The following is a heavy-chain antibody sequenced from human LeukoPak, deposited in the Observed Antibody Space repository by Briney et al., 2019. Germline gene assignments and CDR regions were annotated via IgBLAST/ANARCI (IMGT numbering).Heavy chain of an antibody. Sequence: GGSLRLSCAASGFTFSGSAMHWVRQASGKGLEWVGRIRSKANSYATAYAASVKGRFTISRDDSKNTAYLQMNSLKTEDTAVYYCTRLWLPHCSSTSCYYYYYYGMDVWGQGTTVTVSS. J-gene: IGHJ6*02. CDR1: GFTFSGSA. V-gene: IGHV3-73*01. D-gene: IGHD2-2*01. CDR2: IRSKANSYAT. CDR3: TRLWLPHCSSTSCYYYYYYGMDV.